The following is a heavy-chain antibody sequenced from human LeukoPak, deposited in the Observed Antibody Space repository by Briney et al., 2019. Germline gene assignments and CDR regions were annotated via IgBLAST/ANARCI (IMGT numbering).Heavy chain of an antibody. CDR3: AKDRGLMFYPDY. D-gene: IGHD2-8*01. J-gene: IGHJ4*02. CDR2: ISYDGSNK. Sequence: PGGSLRLSCAASGFTFSSDGMHWVRQAPAKGLEWVAVISYDGSNKYYADSVKGRFTISRDNSKNTLYLQMNSLRAEDTAVYYCAKDRGLMFYPDYWGQGTLVTVSS. V-gene: IGHV3-30*18. CDR1: GFTFSSDG.